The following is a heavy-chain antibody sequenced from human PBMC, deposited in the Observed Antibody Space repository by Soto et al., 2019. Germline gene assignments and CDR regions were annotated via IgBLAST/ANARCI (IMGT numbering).Heavy chain of an antibody. J-gene: IGHJ4*02. Sequence: KPXETLCLTCPVSGNSISSYDWSWSRQPPGKGLEWVANIHYSGTTNYNPSLASRVTLSLDTSKKQFSLKMTSVTEADRAMYFCARYNSYAIDDWGRGTPVTVYS. CDR2: IHYSGTT. CDR1: GNSISSYD. V-gene: IGHV4-59*01. CDR3: ARYNSYAIDD. D-gene: IGHD2-8*01.